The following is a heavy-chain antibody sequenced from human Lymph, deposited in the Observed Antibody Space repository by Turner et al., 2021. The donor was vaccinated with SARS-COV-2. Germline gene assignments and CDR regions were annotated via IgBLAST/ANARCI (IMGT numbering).Heavy chain of an antibody. J-gene: IGHJ3*02. Sequence: QLQLQESGPGLVKPSETLSLTCTVSGASISSSSYYWGWIRQPPGKGLEWIGNIYYSGSTYYNPSLKSRVTLSVDTSMNQFSLKLGSVTAADTAVYYCARHPRLYSGTYSGAFDIWDQGTMVTVSS. V-gene: IGHV4-39*01. CDR2: IYYSGST. CDR1: GASISSSSYY. D-gene: IGHD1-26*01. CDR3: ARHPRLYSGTYSGAFDI.